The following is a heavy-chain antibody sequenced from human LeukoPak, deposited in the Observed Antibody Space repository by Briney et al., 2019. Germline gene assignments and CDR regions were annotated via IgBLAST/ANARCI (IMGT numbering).Heavy chain of an antibody. CDR1: GCAFSSYG. D-gene: IGHD2-2*01. Sequence: PGGSLRLSCAASGCAFSSYGMHWVRQAPGKGLEWVAFIRYDGSNKYYVDSVKGRFTISRDNSKNTLYLQMNSLRAEDTAVYYCAKDGPVFCSSTSCYVLDYWGQGTLVTVSS. CDR3: AKDGPVFCSSTSCYVLDY. CDR2: IRYDGSNK. V-gene: IGHV3-30*02. J-gene: IGHJ4*02.